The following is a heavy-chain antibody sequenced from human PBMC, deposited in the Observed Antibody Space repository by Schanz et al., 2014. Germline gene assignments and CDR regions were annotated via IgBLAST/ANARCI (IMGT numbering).Heavy chain of an antibody. Sequence: QVQLVESGGGVVQPGRSLKLSCAASGFTFNDYAMHWVRQAPGKGLEWVAVISYEGSKKYYPDSVQGRFTISRDNSKNMLYLQMNSLRAEDTAVYYCAKVWKDHRIAGRPGWSDGMDVWGQGTTVTVSS. V-gene: IGHV3-30*04. J-gene: IGHJ6*02. CDR3: AKVWKDHRIAGRPGWSDGMDV. CDR1: GFTFNDYA. CDR2: ISYEGSKK. D-gene: IGHD6-6*01.